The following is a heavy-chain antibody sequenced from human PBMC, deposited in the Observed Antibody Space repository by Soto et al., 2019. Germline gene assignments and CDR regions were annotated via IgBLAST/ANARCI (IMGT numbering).Heavy chain of an antibody. CDR2: VRNKVNSYTT. Sequence: EVQLVESGGGLVQPEGSLRLSCAASGFTFSDYYMDWVRQAPGKGLEWVGRVRNKVNSYTTEYAAYVKGRFTVSRDDSRNSLYLQMNSLKAGDTAMYYCSRAGILTTPYYTDYWGLGTLVTVSS. D-gene: IGHD2-21*01. V-gene: IGHV3-72*01. CDR3: SRAGILTTPYYTDY. J-gene: IGHJ4*02. CDR1: GFTFSDYY.